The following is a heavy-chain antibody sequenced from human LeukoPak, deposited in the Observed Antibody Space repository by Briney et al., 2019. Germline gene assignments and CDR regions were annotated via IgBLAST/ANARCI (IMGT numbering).Heavy chain of an antibody. V-gene: IGHV1-18*01. CDR2: ISAYNGNT. CDR3: ARDLDDYGDYGYFDY. CDR1: GYTFTSYG. J-gene: IGHJ4*02. Sequence: GASVKVSCKASGYTFTSYGISWVRQAPGQGLEWMGWISAYNGNTNYAQKLQGRVTMTTDTSTSTAYMELRSLGSDDTAVYYCARDLDDYGDYGYFDYWGQGTLVTVSS. D-gene: IGHD4-17*01.